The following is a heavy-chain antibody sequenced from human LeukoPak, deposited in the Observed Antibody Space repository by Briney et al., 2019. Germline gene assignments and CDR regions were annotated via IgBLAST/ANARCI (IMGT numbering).Heavy chain of an antibody. CDR1: GFTFSSYW. D-gene: IGHD5-18*01. J-gene: IGHJ4*02. V-gene: IGHV3-74*01. CDR3: ARALNRGYSYGYGY. CDR2: INSDGSST. Sequence: GGSLRLSSAASGFTFSSYWMHWVRQAPGKGLVWVSRINSDGSSTSHADSVKGRFTISRDNAKNTLYLQMNSLRAEDTAVYYCARALNRGYSYGYGYWGQGTLVTVSS.